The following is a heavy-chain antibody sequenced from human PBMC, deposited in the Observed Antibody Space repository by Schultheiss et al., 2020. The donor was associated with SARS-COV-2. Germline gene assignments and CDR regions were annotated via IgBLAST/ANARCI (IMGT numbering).Heavy chain of an antibody. CDR2: ISSSSSYI. V-gene: IGHV3-21*01. J-gene: IGHJ5*02. CDR1: GFTFSSYE. D-gene: IGHD3-16*01. CDR3: ARRSWGRDNWFDP. Sequence: GESLKISCAASGFTFSSYEMNWVRQAPGKGLEWVSSISSSSSYIYYADSVKGRFTISRDNAKNSLYLQMNSLRAEDTAVYYCARRSWGRDNWFDPWGQGTLVTVSS.